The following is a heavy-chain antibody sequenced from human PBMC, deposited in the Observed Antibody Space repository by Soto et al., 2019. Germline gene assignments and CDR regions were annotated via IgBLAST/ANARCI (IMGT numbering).Heavy chain of an antibody. CDR1: GYTFVNYG. J-gene: IGHJ5*02. CDR2: INTYSDRT. D-gene: IGHD6-13*01. Sequence: QVQLVQSGAEMKNPGASVKVSCRASGYTFVNYGISWVRQAPGQGLEWLGWINTYSDRTNYAQEFQGRVSMTTEKSTSTVYMELRSLRSGDTALYYCARDRQLVQDWLDPWGQGTLVTVSS. CDR3: ARDRQLVQDWLDP. V-gene: IGHV1-18*04.